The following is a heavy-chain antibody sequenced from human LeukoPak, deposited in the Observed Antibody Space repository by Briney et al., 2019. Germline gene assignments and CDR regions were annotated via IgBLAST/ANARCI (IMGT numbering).Heavy chain of an antibody. Sequence: GSLRLSCAASGFTFSTYWMHWVRQAPGKGLVWVSHINSDVRSTSYADSVKGRFTISRDNSKNTLYLQMNSLRAEDTAVYYCAREVRPRDAFDIWGQGTMVTVSS. CDR3: AREVRPRDAFDI. J-gene: IGHJ3*02. V-gene: IGHV3-74*01. CDR1: GFTFSTYW. CDR2: INSDVRST. D-gene: IGHD3-22*01.